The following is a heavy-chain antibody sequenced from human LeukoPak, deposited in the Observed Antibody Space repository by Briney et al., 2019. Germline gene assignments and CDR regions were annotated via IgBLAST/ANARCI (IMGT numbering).Heavy chain of an antibody. Sequence: SETLSLTCTVSGGSISTYYWSWIRQPPGKGLEWIGYIYYSGSTNYNPSLKSRVTMSVDTSKNQFSLKLSSVTAADTAVYYCARASRLGIAALYYMDIWGKGTTVTVSS. CDR3: ARASRLGIAALYYMDI. V-gene: IGHV4-59*01. CDR1: GGSISTYY. D-gene: IGHD6-6*01. J-gene: IGHJ6*03. CDR2: IYYSGST.